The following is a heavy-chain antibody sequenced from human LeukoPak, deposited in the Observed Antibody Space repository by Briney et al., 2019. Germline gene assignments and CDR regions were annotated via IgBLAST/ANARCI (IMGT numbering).Heavy chain of an antibody. CDR1: GFTFSNYN. V-gene: IGHV3-48*02. J-gene: IGHJ4*02. CDR2: ISSSSSTI. CDR3: ARKIDY. Sequence: GGSLRLSCAASGFTFSNYNMNWVRQTPGKGLEWVSQISSSSSTIYYADSVKGRFSISRDNAENSLFLQMNSLRDEDTTVYYCARKIDYWGQGTLVTVSS.